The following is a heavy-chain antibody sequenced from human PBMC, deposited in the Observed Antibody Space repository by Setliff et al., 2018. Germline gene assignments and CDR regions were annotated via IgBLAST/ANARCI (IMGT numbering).Heavy chain of an antibody. CDR3: ARHVGIRGRGYNYYYYYMDV. V-gene: IGHV4-34*01. CDR2: INDRGST. D-gene: IGHD3-10*01. CDR1: GGSFRGYF. Sequence: SETLSLTCAVYGGSFRGYFWSWIRQAPGRGLEWIGEINDRGSTHYNPSLKSRVTMSVDTSRNQFSLKLSSVTAADTALYYCARHVGIRGRGYNYYYYYMDVWGKGTTVTVSS. J-gene: IGHJ6*03.